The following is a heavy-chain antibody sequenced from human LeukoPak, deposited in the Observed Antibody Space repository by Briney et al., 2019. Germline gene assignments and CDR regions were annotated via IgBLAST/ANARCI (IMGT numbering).Heavy chain of an antibody. Sequence: SETLSLTCTVSGGSISSYYWTWIRQPPGKGLEWIGYISYSGSTNYNPSLKSRVTISVDTSKKQFSLKLTSGTAADMAVYCCARGGGAAAGTVECWGQGTLVTVSS. V-gene: IGHV4-59*01. D-gene: IGHD6-13*01. CDR2: ISYSGST. CDR3: ARGGGAAAGTVEC. J-gene: IGHJ4*02. CDR1: GGSISSYY.